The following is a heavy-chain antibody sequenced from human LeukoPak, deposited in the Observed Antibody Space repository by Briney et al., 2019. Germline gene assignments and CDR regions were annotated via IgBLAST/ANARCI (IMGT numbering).Heavy chain of an antibody. CDR3: ARDRGYSSSSYFDY. D-gene: IGHD6-6*01. CDR1: GFTFSSYW. V-gene: IGHV3-7*03. Sequence: GGSLRLSCAASGFTFSSYWMSWVRQAPGKGLEWVANIKKDGSEKYYVDSVKGRFTISRDNAKNSLYLQMNSLRAEDTALYYCARDRGYSSSSYFDYWGQGTLVTVSS. J-gene: IGHJ4*02. CDR2: IKKDGSEK.